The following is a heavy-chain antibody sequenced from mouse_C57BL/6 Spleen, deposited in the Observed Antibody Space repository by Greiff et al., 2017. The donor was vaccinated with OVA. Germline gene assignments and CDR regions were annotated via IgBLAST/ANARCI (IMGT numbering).Heavy chain of an antibody. D-gene: IGHD2-4*01. CDR1: GYAFSSSW. J-gene: IGHJ4*01. V-gene: IGHV1-82*01. Sequence: QVQLQQSGPELVKPGASVKISCKASGYAFSSSWMNWVKQRPGKGLEWIGRIYPGDGDTNYNGKFKGKATLTADKSSSTAYMQLRSLTSEDSAVYFCASSGDYDYAMDYWGQGTSVTVSS. CDR2: IYPGDGDT. CDR3: ASSGDYDYAMDY.